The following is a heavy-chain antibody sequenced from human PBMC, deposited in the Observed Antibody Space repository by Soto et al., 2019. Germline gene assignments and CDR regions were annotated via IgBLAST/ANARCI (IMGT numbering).Heavy chain of an antibody. CDR2: IFWNDEK. V-gene: IGHV2-5*01. D-gene: IGHD6-19*01. CDR3: AHRRVGSSDWYDLFDP. CDR1: GFSLSTSGVR. Sequence: ESGPTLVNPTQTLTLTCTFSGFSLSTSGVRVGWIRQPPGKALEWLAIIFWNDEKYYSSSLKSRLTITKDTSKNQVVLTMTNMDPVDTATYYCAHRRVGSSDWYDLFDPCGQGILVTVSS. J-gene: IGHJ5*02.